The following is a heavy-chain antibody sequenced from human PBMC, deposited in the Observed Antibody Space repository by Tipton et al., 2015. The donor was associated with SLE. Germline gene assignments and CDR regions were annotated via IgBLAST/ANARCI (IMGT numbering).Heavy chain of an antibody. CDR1: GFTFSSYS. V-gene: IGHV3-33*06. CDR3: AKDEPSGGFRYFQH. J-gene: IGHJ1*01. CDR2: TWYDGSYT. Sequence: SLRLSCAASGFTFSSYSMNWVRQAPGKGLEWVAVTWYDGSYTYYADSVKGRFTISRDNSKNTLFLQMNSLRAEDTAVYYCAKDEPSGGFRYFQHWGQGTLVTVSS. D-gene: IGHD6-19*01.